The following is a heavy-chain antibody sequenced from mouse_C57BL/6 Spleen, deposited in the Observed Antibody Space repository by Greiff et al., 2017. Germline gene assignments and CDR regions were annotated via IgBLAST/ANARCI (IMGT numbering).Heavy chain of an antibody. CDR1: GFTFTDYY. CDR3: ASLRQLRSYAMDY. J-gene: IGHJ4*01. V-gene: IGHV7-3*01. CDR2: IRNKANGYTT. D-gene: IGHD3-2*02. Sequence: EVQLVESGGGLVQPGGSLSLSCAASGFTFTDYYMSWVRQPPGTALAWLGFIRNKANGYTTEYSASVKGLFTISRDNSQSILYLQMNALRAEDSATYYCASLRQLRSYAMDYWGQGTSVTVSS.